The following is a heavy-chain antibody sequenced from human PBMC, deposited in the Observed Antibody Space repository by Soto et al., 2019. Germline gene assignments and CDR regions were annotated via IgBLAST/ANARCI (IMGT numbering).Heavy chain of an antibody. CDR2: ISSSSSTI. Sequence: PGGSLRLSCAASGFTFSSYSMNWVRQAPGKGLEGVSYISSSSSTIYYADSVKGRFTISRDNAKNSLYLQMNSLRDEDTAVYYCARGRGDIVVVPAYYYGMDVWGQGTTVTVSS. V-gene: IGHV3-48*02. CDR3: ARGRGDIVVVPAYYYGMDV. CDR1: GFTFSSYS. J-gene: IGHJ6*02. D-gene: IGHD2-2*01.